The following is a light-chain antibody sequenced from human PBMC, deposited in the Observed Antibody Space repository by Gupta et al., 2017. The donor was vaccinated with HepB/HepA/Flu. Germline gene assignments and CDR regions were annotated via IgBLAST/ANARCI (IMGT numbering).Light chain of an antibody. CDR3: QQKDSSPPT. CDR1: KSVSSTS. J-gene: IGKJ3*01. Sequence: LTQSPGTLSLSPGERATLSCRASKSVSSTSVAWYQQKPGQAPSLLIDGASSGTTGIPSRFSGSGSGTEFTLTISSLEPEDFAYYYCQQKDSSPPTFGQGTKVDIK. CDR2: GAS. V-gene: IGKV3-20*01.